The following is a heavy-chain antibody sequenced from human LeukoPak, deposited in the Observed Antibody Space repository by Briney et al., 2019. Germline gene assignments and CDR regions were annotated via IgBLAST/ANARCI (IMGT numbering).Heavy chain of an antibody. D-gene: IGHD1-26*01. J-gene: IGHJ6*03. Sequence: PGGSLRLSCAASGFTFSSYWMSWVRQAPGKGLEWVANVKQDGSEKYYADSVKGRFTISRDNSKNTLYLQMNSLRAEDTAVYYCARDAAFQSSEGSYYYYMDVWGKGTTVTVSS. CDR2: VKQDGSEK. V-gene: IGHV3-7*01. CDR1: GFTFSSYW. CDR3: ARDAAFQSSEGSYYYYMDV.